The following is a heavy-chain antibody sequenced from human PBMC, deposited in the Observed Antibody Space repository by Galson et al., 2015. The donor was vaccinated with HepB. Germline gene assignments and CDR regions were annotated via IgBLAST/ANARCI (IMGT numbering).Heavy chain of an antibody. CDR2: ISYDGSNK. V-gene: IGHV3-30-3*01. CDR1: GFTFSSYA. D-gene: IGHD3-9*01. CDR3: AREYDILTGPPYYYGMDV. Sequence: SLRLSCAASGFTFSSYAMHWVRQAPGKGLEWVAVISYDGSNKYYADSVKGRFTISRDNSKNTLYLQMNSLRAEDTAVYYCAREYDILTGPPYYYGMDVWGQGTTVTVSS. J-gene: IGHJ6*02.